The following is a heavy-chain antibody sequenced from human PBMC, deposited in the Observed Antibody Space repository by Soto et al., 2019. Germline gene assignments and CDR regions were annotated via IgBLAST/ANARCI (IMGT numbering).Heavy chain of an antibody. CDR1: GYTITGYY. CDR2: INPNSGGT. D-gene: IGHD6-19*01. V-gene: IGHV1-2*02. CDR3: TREVDDSSGSLESYDP. Sequence: GASVKPSCKASGYTITGYYMHWVRQAPGQGLEWMGWINPNSGGTNYAQKFQGRVTMTRDTSISTAYMELSRLRSDDTAVYYCTREVDDSSGSLESYDPSGQGTLVTVSS. J-gene: IGHJ5*02.